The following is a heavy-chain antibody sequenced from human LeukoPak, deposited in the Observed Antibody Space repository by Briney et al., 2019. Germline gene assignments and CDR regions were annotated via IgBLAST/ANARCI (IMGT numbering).Heavy chain of an antibody. CDR1: GFTFSNYG. Sequence: GGSLRLSCAASGFTFSNYGMHWVRQAPGKGLEWVAVLSYDGTNKYYADSVKGRFSISRDNSKNTLYLQMNSLRAVDTAVYYCAKDSDIVATVPDYWGQGTLVTVSS. J-gene: IGHJ4*02. V-gene: IGHV3-30*18. CDR3: AKDSDIVATVPDY. CDR2: LSYDGTNK. D-gene: IGHD5-12*01.